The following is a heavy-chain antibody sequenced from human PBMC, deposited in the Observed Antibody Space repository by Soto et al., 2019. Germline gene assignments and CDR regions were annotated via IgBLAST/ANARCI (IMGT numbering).Heavy chain of an antibody. Sequence: QVQLVQSGAEVKKPGSSVKVSCKASGGTFSSYAISWVRQAPGQGLEWMGGIIPIFGTANYAKKFQGRVTITADEATSTAYMELSSLRSEDTAVYYCARCRQDIVVVVAASSFCMDVWGQGTTVTVSS. CDR2: IIPIFGTA. J-gene: IGHJ6*02. CDR3: ARCRQDIVVVVAASSFCMDV. CDR1: GGTFSSYA. V-gene: IGHV1-69*01. D-gene: IGHD2-15*01.